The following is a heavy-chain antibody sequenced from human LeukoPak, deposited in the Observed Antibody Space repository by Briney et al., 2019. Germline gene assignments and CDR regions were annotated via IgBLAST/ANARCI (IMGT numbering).Heavy chain of an antibody. V-gene: IGHV3-23*01. CDR2: IRSSGDVA. D-gene: IGHD4-23*01. CDR3: AKEHGGNCQNPGCDFDS. Sequence: GGSLRLSCAASGFSFSNYVMHWVRQAPGKGLEWVAGIRSSGDVAYYADSVQGRFAISRDNSRNTLYLQMNSLRAEDTAVYYCAKEHGGNCQNPGCDFDSWGQGTLVTASS. CDR1: GFSFSNYV. J-gene: IGHJ4*02.